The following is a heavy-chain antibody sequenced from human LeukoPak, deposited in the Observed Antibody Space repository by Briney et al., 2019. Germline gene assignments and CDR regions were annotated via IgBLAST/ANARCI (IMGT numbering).Heavy chain of an antibody. Sequence: GSLRLSCAASGFTFSSYWMSWVRQAPGKGLEWVADIKQDGSEEYYVDSVKGRFTISRDNAKNSLYLQMNSLRAEDTAVYYCLGNWFDPWGQGTLVTVSS. CDR1: GFTFSSYW. J-gene: IGHJ5*02. CDR3: LGNWFDP. CDR2: IKQDGSEE. V-gene: IGHV3-7*01.